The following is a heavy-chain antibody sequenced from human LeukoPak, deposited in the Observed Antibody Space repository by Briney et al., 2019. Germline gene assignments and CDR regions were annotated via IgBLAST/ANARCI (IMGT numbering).Heavy chain of an antibody. CDR1: GGSIGSTNW. Sequence: PSGTLSLTCAVSGGSIGSTNWWSWVRQPPGKGLEWIGEINHSGSTNYNPSLKSRVTISVDTSKNQFSLKLSSVTAADTAVYYCARPAGPYYYYYMDVWGKGTTVTISS. J-gene: IGHJ6*03. V-gene: IGHV4-4*02. CDR3: ARPAGPYYYYYMDV. D-gene: IGHD6-13*01. CDR2: INHSGST.